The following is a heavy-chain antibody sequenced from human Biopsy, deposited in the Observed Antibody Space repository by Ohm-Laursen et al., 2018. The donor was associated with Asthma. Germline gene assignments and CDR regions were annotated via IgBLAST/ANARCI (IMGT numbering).Heavy chain of an antibody. V-gene: IGHV3-23*01. D-gene: IGHD2-15*01. CDR2: ISGSGGST. Sequence: SLRLSCTASGFTFSSYAMSWVRQAPGKGLEWVSAISGSGGSTYYADSVKGRFTISRDNSKNTLYLQMNSPRAEDTAVYYCAKGGGDIVVVISATTLDYWGQGALVTVSS. J-gene: IGHJ4*02. CDR3: AKGGGDIVVVISATTLDY. CDR1: GFTFSSYA.